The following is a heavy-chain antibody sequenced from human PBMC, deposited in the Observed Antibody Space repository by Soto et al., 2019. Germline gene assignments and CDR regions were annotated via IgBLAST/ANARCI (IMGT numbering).Heavy chain of an antibody. J-gene: IGHJ4*02. Sequence: QVQLVQSGAEEKKPGATVKVSCKASAYTFTSYAVHWVRQAPGQRLEWMGWINAASGNTKYSQKIQGRDTIARVTSATTVYMELSSLRSEDTAVYYCARGSGYDNFDYWGQGTLVTASS. CDR2: INAASGNT. CDR3: ARGSGYDNFDY. V-gene: IGHV1-3*05. D-gene: IGHD5-12*01. CDR1: AYTFTSYA.